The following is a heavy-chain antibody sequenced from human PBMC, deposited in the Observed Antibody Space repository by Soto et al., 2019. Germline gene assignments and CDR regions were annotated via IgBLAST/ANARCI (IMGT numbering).Heavy chain of an antibody. CDR2: IIPIFGSP. Sequence: SVKVSCKASGGAFSSYAISWVRQAPGQGLEWMGGIIPIFGSPNYAQTFQGRVTISADKSTSTAYMELRSLRSEDTAMYYCACSEYMSGWYGGIWGQGTMVTVSS. J-gene: IGHJ3*02. V-gene: IGHV1-69*06. D-gene: IGHD6-19*01. CDR3: ACSEYMSGWYGGI. CDR1: GGAFSSYA.